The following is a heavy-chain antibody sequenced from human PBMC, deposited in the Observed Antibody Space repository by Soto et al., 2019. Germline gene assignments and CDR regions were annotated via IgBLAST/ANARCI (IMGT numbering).Heavy chain of an antibody. CDR1: GYTFTSYA. CDR3: AIPYCSSTSCYHYYYYGMDV. J-gene: IGHJ6*02. V-gene: IGHV1-3*01. CDR2: INAGNGNT. D-gene: IGHD2-2*01. Sequence: ASVKVSCKASGYTFTSYAMHWVRQAPGQRLEWMGWINAGNGNTKYSQKFQGRVTITRDTSASTAYMELSSLRSEDTAVYYCAIPYCSSTSCYHYYYYGMDVWGRGTTVTVSS.